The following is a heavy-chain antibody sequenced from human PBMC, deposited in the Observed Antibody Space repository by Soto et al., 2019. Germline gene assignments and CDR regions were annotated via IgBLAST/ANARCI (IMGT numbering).Heavy chain of an antibody. Sequence: QVQLVQSGAEVKKPGSSVKVSCKASGGTFSSYAISWVRQAPGQGLEWMGGIIPIFGTANYAQKFQGRVTITADESTSTAYMEMGSLRSEDTAVYYGASPKPIPPYWFDPWGQGTLVTVSS. V-gene: IGHV1-69*12. CDR3: ASPKPIPPYWFDP. CDR2: IIPIFGTA. J-gene: IGHJ5*02. CDR1: GGTFSSYA.